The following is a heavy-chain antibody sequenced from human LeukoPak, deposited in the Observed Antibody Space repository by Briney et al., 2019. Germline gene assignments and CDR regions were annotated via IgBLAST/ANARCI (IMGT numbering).Heavy chain of an antibody. J-gene: IGHJ5*02. D-gene: IGHD6-19*01. CDR1: GGSISSYY. Sequence: SETLSLTCTVSGGSISSYYWSWIRQPPGKGLEWIGYIYYSGSTNYNPSLKSRVTISVDTSKNQFSLKLSSVTAADTAVYYCARQAGRSNWFDPWGQGTLVTVSS. CDR3: ARQAGRSNWFDP. V-gene: IGHV4-59*01. CDR2: IYYSGST.